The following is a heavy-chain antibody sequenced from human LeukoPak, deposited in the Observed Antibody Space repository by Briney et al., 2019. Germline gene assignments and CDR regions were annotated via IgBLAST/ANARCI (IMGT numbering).Heavy chain of an antibody. J-gene: IGHJ4*02. CDR1: GFTFSSYS. D-gene: IGHD3-16*01. Sequence: GGSLRLSCAASGFTFSSYSMNWVRQAPGKGLEWVSSIGSSSSYIYYADSVKGRFTISRDNAKNSLHLQMSSLRAEDTAVYYCAASTKHPVMVDYWGQGTLVTVSS. CDR2: IGSSSSYI. CDR3: AASTKHPVMVDY. V-gene: IGHV3-21*01.